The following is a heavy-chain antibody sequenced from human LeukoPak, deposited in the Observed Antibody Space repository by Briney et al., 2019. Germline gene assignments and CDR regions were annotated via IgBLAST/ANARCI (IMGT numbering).Heavy chain of an antibody. J-gene: IGHJ6*03. CDR2: INHSGST. Sequence: PSETLSLTCAVYGGSFSGYYWSWIRQPPGKGLEWIGEINHSGSTNYNPSLKSRVTISVDTSKNQFSLKLSSVTAADTAVYYCARGHDNWNTYCYYMDVWGKGTTVTVSS. CDR3: ARGHDNWNTYCYYMDV. V-gene: IGHV4-34*01. D-gene: IGHD1-1*01. CDR1: GGSFSGYY.